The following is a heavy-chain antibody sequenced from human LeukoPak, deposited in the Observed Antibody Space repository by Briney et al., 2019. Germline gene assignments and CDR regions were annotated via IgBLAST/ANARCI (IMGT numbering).Heavy chain of an antibody. CDR1: GYTLTELS. V-gene: IGHV1-24*01. J-gene: IGHJ4*02. D-gene: IGHD4-17*01. CDR2: FDPEDGET. Sequence: ASVKVSCKVSGYTLTELSMHWVRQAPGKGLEWMGGFDPEDGETIYAQKFQGRVTMTEDTSTDTAYMELSSLRSEDTAVYYCAGDKQDEYGASRSDYWGQGTLVTVSS. CDR3: AGDKQDEYGASRSDY.